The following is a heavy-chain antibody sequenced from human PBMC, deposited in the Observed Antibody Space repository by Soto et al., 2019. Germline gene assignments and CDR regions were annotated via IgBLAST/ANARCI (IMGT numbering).Heavy chain of an antibody. Sequence: SQTLSLTCAISGDSVSNNRAAWNWIRQSPSRGLEWLGRTYYRSKWNNDYAVSVKSRISISPDPSKSQFSLQLNSVTPEDTAVYYCVRMSVATGGYFDYWGQGTPVTVSS. CDR2: TYYRSKWNN. J-gene: IGHJ4*02. D-gene: IGHD5-12*01. CDR3: VRMSVATGGYFDY. V-gene: IGHV6-1*01. CDR1: GDSVSNNRAA.